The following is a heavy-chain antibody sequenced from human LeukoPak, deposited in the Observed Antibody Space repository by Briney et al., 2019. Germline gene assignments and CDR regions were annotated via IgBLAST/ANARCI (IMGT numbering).Heavy chain of an antibody. J-gene: IGHJ6*03. CDR1: GGSFSGYY. D-gene: IGHD3-10*01. CDR3: ANMVRGVMTHYYYYYMDV. V-gene: IGHV4-34*01. CDR2: INHSGST. Sequence: SETLSLTCVVYGGSFSGYYWSWIRQPPGKGLEWIGEINHSGSTNYNPSLKSRVTISVDTSKNQFSLKLSSVTAADTAVYYCANMVRGVMTHYYYYYMDVWGKGTTVTISS.